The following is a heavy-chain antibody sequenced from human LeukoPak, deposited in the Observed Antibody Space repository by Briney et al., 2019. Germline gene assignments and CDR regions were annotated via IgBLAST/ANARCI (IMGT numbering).Heavy chain of an antibody. D-gene: IGHD6-13*01. CDR3: AKEDSFEYSSSWFDY. CDR2: ISYDGSNK. V-gene: IGHV3-30*18. Sequence: GRSLRLSCAASGFTFSSYGMHWVRQAPGKGMEWVAVISYDGSNKYYADSVKGRFTISRDNSKNTLYLQMNSLRAEDTAVYYCAKEDSFEYSSSWFDYWGQGTLVTVPS. CDR1: GFTFSSYG. J-gene: IGHJ4*02.